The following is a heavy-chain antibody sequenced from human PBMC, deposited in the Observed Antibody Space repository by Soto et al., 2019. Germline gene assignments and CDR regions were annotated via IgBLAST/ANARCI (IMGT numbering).Heavy chain of an antibody. D-gene: IGHD4-17*01. Sequence: GSLRLSCAASGFTFRSFAMHWVRQAPGKGLEWVAVISYDGSNKYYADSVKGRFTISRDNSKNTLYLQMNSLRAEDTAVYYCARAPGHYGDYQFDYWGQGTLVTVAS. CDR3: ARAPGHYGDYQFDY. V-gene: IGHV3-30-3*01. J-gene: IGHJ4*02. CDR2: ISYDGSNK. CDR1: GFTFRSFA.